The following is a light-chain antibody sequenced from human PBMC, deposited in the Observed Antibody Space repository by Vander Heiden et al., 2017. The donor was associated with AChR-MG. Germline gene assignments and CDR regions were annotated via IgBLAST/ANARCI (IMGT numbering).Light chain of an antibody. J-gene: IGLJ1*01. Sequence: QSVLTPPPSVSAAPGQKVTISCYGSSSNIANNYVSWYPQFPGTATKLLIYDNNERPSVIPDRFSGSKSGTSATLGIAGLQTGDEAEYYCGTWDSSRSAGVFGTGNKVTVL. V-gene: IGLV1-51*01. CDR1: SSNIANNY. CDR2: DNN. CDR3: GTWDSSRSAGV.